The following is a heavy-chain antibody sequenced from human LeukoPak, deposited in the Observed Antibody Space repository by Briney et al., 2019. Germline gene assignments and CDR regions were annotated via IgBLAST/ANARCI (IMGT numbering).Heavy chain of an antibody. Sequence: SETLSLTCTVSGGSMSSYYWSWIRQPPGKGLEWIGYIYYSGSTNYNPSLKSRVTISVDTSKNQFSLKLRFVTAADTAVYYCARFCNYYDSSGYYYGFDPWGQGTLVIVSS. CDR1: GGSMSSYY. J-gene: IGHJ5*02. V-gene: IGHV4-59*01. D-gene: IGHD3-22*01. CDR2: IYYSGST. CDR3: ARFCNYYDSSGYYYGFDP.